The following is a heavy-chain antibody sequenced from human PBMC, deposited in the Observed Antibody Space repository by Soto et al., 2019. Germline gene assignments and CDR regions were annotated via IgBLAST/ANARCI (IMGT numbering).Heavy chain of an antibody. J-gene: IGHJ4*02. V-gene: IGHV3-15*07. CDR3: AHYRDSSARHVDF. D-gene: IGHD3-22*01. CDR1: GSSFSNAW. CDR2: IKSESNGGTT. Sequence: EVQLVESGGGLVKPGGSLRLSCAAYGSSFSNAWMKWVRQAPGKGLEWVGRIKSESNGGTTDHAAAVKGRFIISRDDSTDMLFLQRDILMTADAAVYSCAHYRDSSARHVDFWGQGTLVTVSS.